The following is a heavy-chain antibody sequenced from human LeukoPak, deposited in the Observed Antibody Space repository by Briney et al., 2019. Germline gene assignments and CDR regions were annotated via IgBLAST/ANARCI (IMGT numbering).Heavy chain of an antibody. CDR3: ARDGNWFDP. J-gene: IGHJ5*02. Sequence: ASVKVSCKASGYTFTDFGISWVRQAPGQGLEWMGWISAYNGNTKSAQKLQGRVSITTDTSTSTAYMELRSLRSDDTAVYYCARDGNWFDPWGQGTLVTVSS. CDR1: GYTFTDFG. V-gene: IGHV1-18*01. CDR2: ISAYNGNT.